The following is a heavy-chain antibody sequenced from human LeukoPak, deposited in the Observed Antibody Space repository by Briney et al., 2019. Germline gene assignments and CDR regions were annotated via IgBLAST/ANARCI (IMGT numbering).Heavy chain of an antibody. V-gene: IGHV3-48*01. CDR1: EFTFSSYS. D-gene: IGHD2-2*01. J-gene: IGHJ3*02. Sequence: PGGSLRLSCAASEFTFSSYSMNWVRQAPGKGLEWVSYISSSSSTIYYADSVKGRFTISRDNAKNSLYLQMNSLRAEDTAVYYCARGEDIVVVPAALAFDIWGQGTMVTVSS. CDR2: ISSSSSTI. CDR3: ARGEDIVVVPAALAFDI.